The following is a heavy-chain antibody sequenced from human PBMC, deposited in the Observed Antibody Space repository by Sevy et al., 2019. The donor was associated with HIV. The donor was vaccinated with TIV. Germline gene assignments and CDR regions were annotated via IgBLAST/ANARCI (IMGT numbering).Heavy chain of an antibody. D-gene: IGHD3-9*01. CDR1: GYSISSGYY. CDR3: AREGSSLNTYYDILTGYYGRVNAFDI. Sequence: SETLSLTCAVSGYSISSGYYWGWIRQPPGKGLEWIGSIYHSGSTYYNPSLKSRVTISVDTSKNQFSLKLSSVTAADTAVYYCAREGSSLNTYYDILTGYYGRVNAFDIWGQGTMVTVSS. CDR2: IYHSGST. J-gene: IGHJ3*02. V-gene: IGHV4-38-2*02.